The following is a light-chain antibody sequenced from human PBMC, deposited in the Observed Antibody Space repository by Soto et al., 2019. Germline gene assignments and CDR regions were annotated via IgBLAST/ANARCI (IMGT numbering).Light chain of an antibody. CDR2: GAS. CDR3: QQYNSYRT. V-gene: IGKV3-15*01. J-gene: IGKJ1*01. Sequence: VFTPSPCTLSLSPAARAPLSCRASQSVSSISACYQQKPGQTTRLLIYGASTRATGVPGRFSGSASGTEFTLTISSLQPDDFATYYCQQYNSYRTFGQGTKVDIK. CDR1: QSVSSI.